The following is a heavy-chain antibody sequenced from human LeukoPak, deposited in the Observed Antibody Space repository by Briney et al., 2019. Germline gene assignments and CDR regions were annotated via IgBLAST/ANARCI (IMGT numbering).Heavy chain of an antibody. CDR3: ARVAVRGVLTDY. V-gene: IGHV4-31*03. CDR1: GGSISSGGYY. D-gene: IGHD3-10*01. CDR2: IYYSGST. Sequence: SQTLSHTCTVSGGSISSGGYYWSWIRHHPGKGLEWIGYIYYSGSTYYNPSLKSRVTISVDTSKNQFSLKLSSVTAADTAVHYCARVAVRGVLTDYWGQGTLVTVSS. J-gene: IGHJ4*02.